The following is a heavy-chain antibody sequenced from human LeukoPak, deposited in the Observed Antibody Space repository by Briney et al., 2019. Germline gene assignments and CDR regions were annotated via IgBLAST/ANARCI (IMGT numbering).Heavy chain of an antibody. CDR1: GFTFSGSA. Sequence: SVKVSCKASGFTFSGSAVQWVRQARGQPLEWLGWIIVDSGRTQYQQRLQQRVTITRDMSTNTAYMELSSLTPEDTAVYYCAADSTPMVRGFLIAFAYWGQGAQVTVSS. D-gene: IGHD3-10*01. J-gene: IGHJ4*02. V-gene: IGHV1-58*01. CDR3: AADSTPMVRGFLIAFAY. CDR2: IIVDSGRT.